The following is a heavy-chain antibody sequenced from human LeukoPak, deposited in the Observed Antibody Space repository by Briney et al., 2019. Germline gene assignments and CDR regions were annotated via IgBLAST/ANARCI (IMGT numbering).Heavy chain of an antibody. J-gene: IGHJ4*02. Sequence: GGSLTLSCAASGFTFSSYWMNWVRQDPGKGLVWVSRIASDGSSTTYADSVKGRFSISRDNAKNTLYLQMNSLRVEDTAVYYCARGRPHGNDYWGQGTLVTVSS. D-gene: IGHD4-23*01. CDR2: IASDGSST. CDR1: GFTFSSYW. CDR3: ARGRPHGNDY. V-gene: IGHV3-74*01.